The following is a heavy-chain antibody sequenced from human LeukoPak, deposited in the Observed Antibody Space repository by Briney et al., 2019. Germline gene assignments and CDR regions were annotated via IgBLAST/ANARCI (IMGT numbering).Heavy chain of an antibody. CDR2: IKEDGSEK. Sequence: GSLRLSCAASGFTFSNYWMAWFRQAPGKGLEWVANIKEDGSEKYYLDSVEGRFTISRDNAKSALYLQMNSLRAEDTAVYYCAGRSFDTWGQGTMVTVSS. CDR1: GFTFSNYW. V-gene: IGHV3-7*01. CDR3: AGRSFDT. J-gene: IGHJ3*02.